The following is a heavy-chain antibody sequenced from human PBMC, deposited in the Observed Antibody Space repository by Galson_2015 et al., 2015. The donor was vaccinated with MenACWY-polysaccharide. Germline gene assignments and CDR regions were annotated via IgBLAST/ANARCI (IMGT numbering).Heavy chain of an antibody. D-gene: IGHD3-16*01. V-gene: IGHV3-7*03. J-gene: IGHJ5*02. CDR2: IKKDGSEK. Sequence: SLRLSCAVSGFTFKHYWMSWVRQAPGKGLEWVANIKKDGSEKYCVDSVKGRFTISRDNARNSLYLQMNGLRAEDTAVYYCVAELFQAPFGWFDPWGQGAQVIVSS. CDR3: VAELFQAPFGWFDP. CDR1: GFTFKHYW.